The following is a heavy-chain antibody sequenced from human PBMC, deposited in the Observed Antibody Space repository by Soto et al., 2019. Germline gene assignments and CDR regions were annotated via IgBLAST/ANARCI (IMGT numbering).Heavy chain of an antibody. V-gene: IGHV3-11*01. CDR2: ISSSGSTI. CDR3: ARDRKRGYCSGGSCYSDAFDI. CDR1: GFTFSDYY. D-gene: IGHD2-15*01. J-gene: IGHJ3*02. Sequence: PGGSLRLSCAASGFTFSDYYMSWIRQAPGKGLEWVSYISSSGSTIYYADSVKGRFTISRDNAKNSLYLQMNSLRAEDTAVYYCARDRKRGYCSGGSCYSDAFDIWGQGTMVTVSS.